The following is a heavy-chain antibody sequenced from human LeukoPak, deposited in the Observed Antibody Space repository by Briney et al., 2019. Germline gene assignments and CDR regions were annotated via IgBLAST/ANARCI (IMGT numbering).Heavy chain of an antibody. Sequence: SETLSLTCTVSGGSISSGSYYWSWIRQPAGKGLEWIGRIYTSGSTNYNPSLKSRVTISVDTSKNQFSLKLSSVTAADTAVYYCARADPLTVWGQGTLVTVSS. D-gene: IGHD4-17*01. CDR1: GGSISSGSYY. J-gene: IGHJ4*02. CDR3: ARADPLTV. CDR2: IYTSGST. V-gene: IGHV4-61*02.